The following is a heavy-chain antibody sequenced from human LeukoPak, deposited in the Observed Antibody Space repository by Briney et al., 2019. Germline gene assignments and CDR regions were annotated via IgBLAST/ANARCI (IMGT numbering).Heavy chain of an antibody. D-gene: IGHD5-12*01. CDR2: IYHSGST. Sequence: SETLSLTCAVSGGSISSGGYSWSWIRQPPGKGLEWIGYIYHSGSTYYNPSLKSRVTISVDTSKNQFSLKLSSVTAADTAVYYCARGRGKWLRLGSARGGVFDYWGQGTLVTVSS. J-gene: IGHJ4*02. CDR1: GGSISSGGYS. V-gene: IGHV4-30-2*01. CDR3: ARGRGKWLRLGSARGGVFDY.